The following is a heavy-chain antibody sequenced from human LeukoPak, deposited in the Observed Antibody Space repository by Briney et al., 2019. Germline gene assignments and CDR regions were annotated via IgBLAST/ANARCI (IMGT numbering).Heavy chain of an antibody. Sequence: SVKVSCKASGGTFSSYAISWVRQAPGQGLEWMGGIIPIFGTANYAQKFQGRVTITADESTSTAYMELSSLRSEDTAMYYCARDHRPQLENWFDLWGQGTLVTVSS. CDR1: GGTFSSYA. J-gene: IGHJ5*02. V-gene: IGHV1-69*13. CDR3: ARDHRPQLENWFDL. D-gene: IGHD6-13*01. CDR2: IIPIFGTA.